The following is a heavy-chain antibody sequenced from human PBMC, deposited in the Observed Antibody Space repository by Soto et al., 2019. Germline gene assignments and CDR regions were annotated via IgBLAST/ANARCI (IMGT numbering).Heavy chain of an antibody. CDR1: GFSLSTGGVG. V-gene: IGHV2-5*02. CDR2: LYLDDDK. CDR3: AHRASPQDVEVQFYPYYYYYGLDV. J-gene: IGHJ6*02. Sequence: QITLKESGPTLVKPTQTLTLTCTFSGFSLSTGGVGVAWIRQPPGNALKWLALLYLDDDKRYSPSLKSRRAITIDTSNNQVVRIMTNMDLVETATYFCAHRASPQDVEVQFYPYYYYYGLDVWVQGTTVTVSS. D-gene: IGHD2-21*01.